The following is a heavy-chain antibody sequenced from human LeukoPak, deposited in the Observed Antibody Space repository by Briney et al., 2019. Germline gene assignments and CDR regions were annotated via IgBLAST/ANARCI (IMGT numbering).Heavy chain of an antibody. Sequence: ASVKVSCKASGGTFRSYAISWVRQAPGQGLEWMGGIIPIFGTSNYAQKFQGRVTITADESTSTAYMEMSSLTSEDTAVYYCARPSTPATRSGYEFWGQGTLVIVSS. CDR3: ARPSTPATRSGYEF. J-gene: IGHJ4*02. D-gene: IGHD3-3*01. CDR2: IIPIFGTS. CDR1: GGTFRSYA. V-gene: IGHV1-69*13.